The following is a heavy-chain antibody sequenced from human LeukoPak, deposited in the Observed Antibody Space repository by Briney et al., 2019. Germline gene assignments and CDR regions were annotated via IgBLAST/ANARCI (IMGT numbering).Heavy chain of an antibody. D-gene: IGHD6-13*01. CDR1: GFTFSSYW. CDR3: AKDQFSSWSYLFDY. CDR2: IKQDGSEK. V-gene: IGHV3-7*01. J-gene: IGHJ4*02. Sequence: PGGSLRLSCAASGFTFSSYWMSWVRQAPGKGLEWVANIKQDGSEKYYVDSVKGRFTISRDNSKNTLYLQMNSLRAEDTAVYYCAKDQFSSWSYLFDYWGQGTLVTVSS.